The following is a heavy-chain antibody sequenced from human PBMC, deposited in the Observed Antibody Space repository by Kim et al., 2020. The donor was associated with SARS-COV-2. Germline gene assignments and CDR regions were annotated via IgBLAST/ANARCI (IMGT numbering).Heavy chain of an antibody. CDR3: AREASVAGNPDHGFDP. CDR1: GFTFNSYG. D-gene: IGHD6-19*01. CDR2: IWHDGSAR. Sequence: GGSLRLSCAASGFTFNSYGLHWVRQAPGKGLEWLAVIWHDGSARFHADSVEGRFAISRDNSMNTLYLQMNSLRVEDTAVYYCAREASVAGNPDHGFDPWGQGTLVTVSS. V-gene: IGHV3-33*01. J-gene: IGHJ5*02.